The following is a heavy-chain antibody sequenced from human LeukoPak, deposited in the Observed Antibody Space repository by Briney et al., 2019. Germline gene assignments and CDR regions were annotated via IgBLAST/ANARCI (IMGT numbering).Heavy chain of an antibody. CDR2: ISYDGSNK. CDR1: GFTFSSYG. D-gene: IGHD3-22*01. V-gene: IGHV3-30*18. Sequence: GGSLRLSCAASGFTFSSYGMHWVRQAPGKGLEWVAVISYDGSNKYYADSVKGRFTISRDNSKNTLYLQMNSLRAEDAAVYYCAKDRGYYDSSGYYDYWGQGTLVTVSS. CDR3: AKDRGYYDSSGYYDY. J-gene: IGHJ4*02.